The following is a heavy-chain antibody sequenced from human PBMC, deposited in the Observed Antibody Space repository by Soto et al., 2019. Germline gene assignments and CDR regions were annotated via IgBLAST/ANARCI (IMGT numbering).Heavy chain of an antibody. J-gene: IGHJ4*02. CDR3: ARARYYDFWSGYYISMGPFDY. CDR2: ISSSSSYI. CDR1: GFPFSSYS. Sequence: GGSLSLSCAASGFPFSSYSMNWVRQAPGKGLEWVSSISSSSSYIYYADSVKGRFTISRDNAKNSLYLQMNSLRAEDTAVYYCARARYYDFWSGYYISMGPFDYWGQGTLVTVS. D-gene: IGHD3-3*01. V-gene: IGHV3-21*01.